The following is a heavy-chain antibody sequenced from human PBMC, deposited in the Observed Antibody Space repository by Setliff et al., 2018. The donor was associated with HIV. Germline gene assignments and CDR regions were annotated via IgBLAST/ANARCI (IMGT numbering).Heavy chain of an antibody. J-gene: IGHJ4*01. CDR3: ARDGWDYYGSGTYPPLYYFDS. Sequence: SVKVSCKASGDTFRSYAISWVRQAPGQGLEWMGRIIPILATSNYTQKFQGRVTITADRSTRTAYMELSSLRSEDTAVYYCARDGWDYYGSGTYPPLYYFDSWGQGTLVTVSS. D-gene: IGHD3-10*01. CDR1: GDTFRSYA. V-gene: IGHV1-69*06. CDR2: IIPILATS.